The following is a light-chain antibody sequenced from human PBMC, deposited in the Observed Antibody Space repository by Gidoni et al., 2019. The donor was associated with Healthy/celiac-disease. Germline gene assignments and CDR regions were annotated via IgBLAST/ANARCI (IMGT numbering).Light chain of an antibody. Sequence: QSALTQPASVSGSPGQSITISCTRTSSDVGGYNYVSWYQQHPGKAPKLMIYEVSNRPSGVSNRFSGSKSGNTASLTISGLQAEDEADHYCSSYTSGSTLVFGGGTKLTVL. CDR1: SSDVGGYNY. V-gene: IGLV2-14*01. CDR2: EVS. CDR3: SSYTSGSTLV. J-gene: IGLJ3*02.